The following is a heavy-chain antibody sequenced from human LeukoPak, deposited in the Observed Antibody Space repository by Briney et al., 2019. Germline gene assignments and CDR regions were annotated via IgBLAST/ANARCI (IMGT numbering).Heavy chain of an antibody. V-gene: IGHV3-23*01. CDR2: ISGSGGTT. CDR3: AREENTSGYCFDY. Sequence: GGSLRLSCAASGFTFSSYVMTWVRQAPGKGLEWVSNISGSGGTTDYADSVKGRFTISRDNSKNTLYLQMNSLRAEDTAVYYCAREENTSGYCFDYWGQGTLVTVSS. CDR1: GFTFSSYV. D-gene: IGHD2/OR15-2a*01. J-gene: IGHJ4*02.